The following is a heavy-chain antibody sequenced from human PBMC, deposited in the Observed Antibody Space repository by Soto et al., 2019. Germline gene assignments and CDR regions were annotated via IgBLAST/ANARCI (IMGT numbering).Heavy chain of an antibody. J-gene: IGHJ4*02. D-gene: IGHD5-18*01. Sequence: GGSLRLSCAASGFTFSSFALSWVRQAPGKGLEWVSAISGSGDGTDYAASVKGRFTISRDNSKNTLYLQMNSLRAEDTAVYYCAGPGYSSQDYWGQGALVTVSS. CDR3: AGPGYSSQDY. CDR2: ISGSGDGT. CDR1: GFTFSSFA. V-gene: IGHV3-23*01.